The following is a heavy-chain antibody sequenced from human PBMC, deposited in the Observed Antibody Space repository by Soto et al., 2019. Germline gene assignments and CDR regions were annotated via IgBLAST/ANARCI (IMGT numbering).Heavy chain of an antibody. CDR2: IIPIFGTA. V-gene: IGHV1-69*01. J-gene: IGHJ6*04. Sequence: QVQLVQSGAEVKQPGSSVKVSCKASGGTFSSYAISWVRQAPGQGLEWMGGIIPIFGTANYAQKFQGRVTITADESTSTASMELSSLRSEDTAVYYCARVLAEGGIIHCMGVCGKGTTVTFSA. CDR1: GGTFSSYA. D-gene: IGHD3-16*01. CDR3: ARVLAEGGIIHCMGV.